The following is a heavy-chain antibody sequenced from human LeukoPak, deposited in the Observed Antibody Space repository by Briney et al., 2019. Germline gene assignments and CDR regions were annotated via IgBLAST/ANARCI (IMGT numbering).Heavy chain of an antibody. CDR3: ARDGDYGETDY. J-gene: IGHJ4*02. CDR2: ISSSSSTI. D-gene: IGHD4-17*01. Sequence: PGGSLRLSCAASGFTFSSYNMNWVRQAPGKGLEWVSYISSSSSTIYYADSVKGRFTISRDNAKNSLYLQMNSLRAEDTAVYYCARDGDYGETDYWGQGTLVTVSS. V-gene: IGHV3-48*01. CDR1: GFTFSSYN.